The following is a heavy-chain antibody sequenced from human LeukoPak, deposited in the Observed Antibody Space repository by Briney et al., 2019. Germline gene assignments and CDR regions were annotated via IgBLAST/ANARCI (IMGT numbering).Heavy chain of an antibody. CDR1: GGSISSYY. D-gene: IGHD6-19*01. Sequence: SETLSLTCSVSGGSISSYYWSWIRQPPGKGLEWIGYIYYSGSTNYNPSLKSRVTLSVDTSKNQFSLKLSSVTAADTAVYYCAGAVAAIDYWGQGTLVTVSS. CDR3: AGAVAAIDY. J-gene: IGHJ4*02. V-gene: IGHV4-59*01. CDR2: IYYSGST.